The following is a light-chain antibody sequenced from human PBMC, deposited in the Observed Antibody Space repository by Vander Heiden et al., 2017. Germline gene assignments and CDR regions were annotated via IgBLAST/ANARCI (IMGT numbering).Light chain of an antibody. J-gene: IGKJ4*02. Sequence: VLTQSPLSPSVTPGEPASISCRSSQNLLHITGFHYLDWYLQKPGQSPQLLIYLGSNRASGVPDRFSGSGSGTDFTLKINRVEAEDVGVYYCMQGLQTPLFGGGTKVEIE. V-gene: IGKV2-28*01. CDR2: LGS. CDR3: MQGLQTPL. CDR1: QNLLHITGFHY.